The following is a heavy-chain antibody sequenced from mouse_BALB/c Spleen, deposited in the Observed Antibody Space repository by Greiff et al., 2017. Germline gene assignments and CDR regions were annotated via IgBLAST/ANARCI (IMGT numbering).Heavy chain of an antibody. CDR1: GFTFSSFG. D-gene: IGHD1-1*01. J-gene: IGHJ4*01. V-gene: IGHV5-17*02. CDR2: ISSGSSTI. Sequence: EVMLVESGGGLVQPGGSRKLSCAASGFTFSSFGMHWVRQAPEKGLEWVAYISSGSSTIYYADTVKGRFTISRDNPKNTLFQQMTSLRSEDTAMYYCARSAYYGRAMDYWGQGTSVTVSS. CDR3: ARSAYYGRAMDY.